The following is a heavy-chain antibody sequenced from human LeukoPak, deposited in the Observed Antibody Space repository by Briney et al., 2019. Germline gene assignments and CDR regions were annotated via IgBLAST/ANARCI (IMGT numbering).Heavy chain of an antibody. V-gene: IGHV4-59*01. CDR1: GGSISSYY. J-gene: IGHJ5*02. CDR2: IYYSGST. D-gene: IGHD3-22*01. Sequence: KPSETLSLTCTVSGGSISSYYWSWIRQPPGKGLEWIGYIYYSGSTNYNPSLKSRVTISVDTSKNQFSLKLSSVTAADTAVYYCARDETYYYDSSGYDPWGQGTLVAVSS. CDR3: ARDETYYYDSSGYDP.